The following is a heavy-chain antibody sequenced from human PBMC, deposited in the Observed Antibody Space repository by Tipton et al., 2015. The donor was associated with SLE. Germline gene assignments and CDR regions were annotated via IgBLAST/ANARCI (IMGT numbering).Heavy chain of an antibody. J-gene: IGHJ3*02. CDR1: GGSFSSESFTTYY. D-gene: IGHD3-10*01. CDR3: ARLKWDLLNVAFDI. Sequence: TLSLTCTVYGGSFSSESFTTYYWNWIRQSPGKGLEWIGEINHSGGTNYNPSLMGRVTISVDTSKNQFSLSLSSVTAADTAVYYCARLKWDLLNVAFDIWGQGTRVTVSS. CDR2: INHSGGT. V-gene: IGHV4-34*01.